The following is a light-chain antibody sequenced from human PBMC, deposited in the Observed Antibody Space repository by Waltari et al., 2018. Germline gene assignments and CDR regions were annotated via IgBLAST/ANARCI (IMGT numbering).Light chain of an antibody. V-gene: IGLV2-14*03. CDR2: DVS. Sequence: QSALTQPASVSGSPGQSITISCTGTNSDIGNYNYVSWYQQHPGKAPKRLIYDVSNRPSGVSSRFSGPKSGTTASLTISGPQAEDEADYACCSYTTSGLYFIGPGPKVTVL. CDR3: CSYTTSGLYF. CDR1: NSDIGNYNY. J-gene: IGLJ1*01.